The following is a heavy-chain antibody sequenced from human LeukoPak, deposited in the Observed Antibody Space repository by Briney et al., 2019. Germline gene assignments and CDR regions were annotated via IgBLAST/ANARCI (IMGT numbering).Heavy chain of an antibody. Sequence: GGSLRLSCAASGFTFDDYAMHWVRQAPGKGLEWASGISWNSRSIGYADSVKGRFTISRDNAKNSLYLQMNSLRAEDTAVYYCARDGGSAIPFDYWGQGTLVTVSS. CDR2: ISWNSRSI. J-gene: IGHJ4*02. CDR3: ARDGGSAIPFDY. V-gene: IGHV3-9*01. CDR1: GFTFDDYA.